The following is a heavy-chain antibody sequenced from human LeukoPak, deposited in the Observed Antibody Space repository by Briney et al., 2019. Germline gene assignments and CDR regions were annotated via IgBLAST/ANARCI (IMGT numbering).Heavy chain of an antibody. V-gene: IGHV3-30*03. CDR1: GFTFSSYG. Sequence: GGSLRLSCAASGFTFSSYGMHWVRQAPGKGLEWVAVISYDGSNKYYADSVKGRFTISRDNSKNTLYPQMNSLRAEDTAVYYCAPGGDYTFFDYWGQGTLVTVSS. CDR3: APGGDYTFFDY. CDR2: ISYDGSNK. D-gene: IGHD4-17*01. J-gene: IGHJ4*02.